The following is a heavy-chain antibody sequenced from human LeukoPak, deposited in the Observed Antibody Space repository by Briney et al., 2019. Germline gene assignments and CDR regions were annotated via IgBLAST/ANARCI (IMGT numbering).Heavy chain of an antibody. CDR1: GFTFGDYA. J-gene: IGHJ6*03. CDR2: IRSKAYGGTT. CDR3: TRYDLWSGYPNMDV. V-gene: IGHV3-49*04. Sequence: PGGSLRLSCTASGFTFGDYAMSWVRQAPGKGLEWVGFIRSKAYGGTTEYAASVKGRFTISRDDSKSIAYLQMNSLKTEDTAVYYCTRYDLWSGYPNMDVWGKGTTVTVSS. D-gene: IGHD3-3*01.